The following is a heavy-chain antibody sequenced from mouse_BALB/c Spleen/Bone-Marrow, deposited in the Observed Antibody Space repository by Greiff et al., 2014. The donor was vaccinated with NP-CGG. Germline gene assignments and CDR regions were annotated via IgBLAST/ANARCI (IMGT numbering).Heavy chain of an antibody. J-gene: IGHJ3*01. D-gene: IGHD4-1*01. V-gene: IGHV5-12-2*01. CDR2: ITNGGGST. Sequence: EVNVVESGGGLVQPGGSLKLSCAASGFPFSSYTMPWVRQTPEKRLKWVAFITNGGGSTYYPDTLKGRFTISRDDAKNTLYLQMSSLKSEDTAMYYCATLTGTSYWGQGTLVTVSA. CDR3: ATLTGTSY. CDR1: GFPFSSYT.